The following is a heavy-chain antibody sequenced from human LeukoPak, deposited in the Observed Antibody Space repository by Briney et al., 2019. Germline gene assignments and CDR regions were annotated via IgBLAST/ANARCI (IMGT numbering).Heavy chain of an antibody. Sequence: GSVKVSCKASGYTFTSYGISWVRQAPGQGLEWMGWISAYNGNTNYAQKLQGRVTMTTDTSTSTAYMELRSLRSDDTAVYYCARDLGAALTYYYYGMDVWGQGTTVTVSS. D-gene: IGHD6-13*01. CDR1: GYTFTSYG. CDR2: ISAYNGNT. J-gene: IGHJ6*02. CDR3: ARDLGAALTYYYYGMDV. V-gene: IGHV1-18*01.